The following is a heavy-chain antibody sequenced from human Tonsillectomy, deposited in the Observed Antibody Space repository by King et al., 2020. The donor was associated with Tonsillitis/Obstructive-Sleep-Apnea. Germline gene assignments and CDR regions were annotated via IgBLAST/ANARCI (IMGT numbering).Heavy chain of an antibody. V-gene: IGHV3-11*06. D-gene: IGHD3-10*01. CDR3: ASAVIYGAGSYYPFDY. CDR2: ISSSSSST. J-gene: IGHJ4*02. Sequence: VQLVESGGDLVKPGGSLRLSCAASGFTFSDYYMSWIRQAPGKGLEWVSYISSSSSSTNYADSVKGRFTISRDNAKNSLYLQMNSLRVEDTAVYYCASAVIYGAGSYYPFDYWGQGTLVTVSS. CDR1: GFTFSDYY.